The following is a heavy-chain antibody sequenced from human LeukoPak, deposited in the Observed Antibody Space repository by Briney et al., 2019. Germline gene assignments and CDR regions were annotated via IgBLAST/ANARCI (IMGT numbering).Heavy chain of an antibody. CDR1: GFSLSTSGVG. J-gene: IGHJ4*02. V-gene: IGHV2-5*02. CDR3: AHSQSTKYCSGGSCFKDGFDY. CDR2: IYWDDDK. D-gene: IGHD2-15*01. Sequence: VSGPTLVKPTQTLTLTCTFSGFSLSTSGVGVGWIRQPPGKALEWLALIYWDDDKRYSPSLKSRLTITKDTSKNQVVLTMTNMGPVDTATYYCAHSQSTKYCSGGSCFKDGFDYWGQGTLVTVSS.